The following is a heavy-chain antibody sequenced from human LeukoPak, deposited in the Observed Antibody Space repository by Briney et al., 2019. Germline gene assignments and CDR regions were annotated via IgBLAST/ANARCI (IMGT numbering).Heavy chain of an antibody. CDR1: GYSFTSYW. V-gene: IGHV5-51*01. Sequence: GESLKISCKGSGYSFTSYWIGWVRQMPGKGLEWMGIIYPGDSDTRYSPSFQGQVTISTDKSISTAYLQWSSLRASDTAIYYCARHLLTPGGSYYFDFWGQGTLVTVSS. D-gene: IGHD1-26*01. J-gene: IGHJ4*02. CDR2: IYPGDSDT. CDR3: ARHLLTPGGSYYFDF.